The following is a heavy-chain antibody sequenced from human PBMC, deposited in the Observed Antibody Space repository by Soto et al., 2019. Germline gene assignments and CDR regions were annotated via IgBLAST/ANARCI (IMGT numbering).Heavy chain of an antibody. D-gene: IGHD3-22*01. CDR2: ISDDGGSQ. J-gene: IGHJ4*02. CDR3: GREQNSGYYRTADY. CDR1: GFTLSNYA. V-gene: IGHV3-30*14. Sequence: ESGGGVVQPGRSLRLSCVASGFTLSNYAMHWARQAPGKGLEWLGVISDDGGSQFYAHYMEGRFTISRDTSKNTLYLQMNSLRVEDTAVYFCGREQNSGYYRTADYWGQGILVTVSS.